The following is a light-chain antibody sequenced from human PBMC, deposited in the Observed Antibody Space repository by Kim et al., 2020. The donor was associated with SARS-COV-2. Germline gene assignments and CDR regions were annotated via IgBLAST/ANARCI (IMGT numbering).Light chain of an antibody. CDR3: HQYNDWPPGDT. Sequence: CAGGRANHSCRAGQTVSNNLAWYQHKPGQPPRLLIYGASTRATGVPARFSGSGSGTDCTHTVSSLQSEDFAVYYCHQYNDWPPGDTFGRGTKLGI. J-gene: IGKJ2*01. CDR2: GAS. V-gene: IGKV3-15*01. CDR1: QTVSNN.